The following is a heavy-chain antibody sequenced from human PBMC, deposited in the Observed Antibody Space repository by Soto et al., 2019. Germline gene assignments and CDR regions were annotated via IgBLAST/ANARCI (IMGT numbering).Heavy chain of an antibody. Sequence: LSLTCTVSGGSISSGGYYWSWIRQHPGKGLEWIGYIYYSGSTYYNPSLKSRVTISVDTSKNQFSLKLSSVTAADTAVYYCARDQRTIFGDNAYGMDVWGQGTTVTVSS. V-gene: IGHV4-31*03. CDR3: ARDQRTIFGDNAYGMDV. CDR2: IYYSGST. D-gene: IGHD3-3*01. J-gene: IGHJ6*02. CDR1: GGSISSGGYY.